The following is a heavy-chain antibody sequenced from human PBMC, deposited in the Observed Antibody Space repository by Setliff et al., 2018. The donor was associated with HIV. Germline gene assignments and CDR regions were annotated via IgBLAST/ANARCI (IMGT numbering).Heavy chain of an antibody. CDR2: MNPNSGNT. J-gene: IGHJ6*03. D-gene: IGHD3-10*01. CDR1: GYTFTSYD. CDR3: ASGKGVRGVIIRGGLDV. Sequence: GASVKVSCKASGYTFTSYDINWVRQATGQGLEWMGWMNPNSGNTGYAQKFQDRFIMTRDTSISTAYMELSSLTSEDTAVYYCASGKGVRGVIIRGGLDVWGKGTTVTVSS. V-gene: IGHV1-8*02.